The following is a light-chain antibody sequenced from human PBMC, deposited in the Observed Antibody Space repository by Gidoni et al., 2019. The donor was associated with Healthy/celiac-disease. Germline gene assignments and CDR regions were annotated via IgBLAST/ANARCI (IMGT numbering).Light chain of an antibody. Sequence: QSVLTQPPPASGTPGQRVTISCSGSSSNIGSNTVNWYQQLPGTAPKLLIYSTNQRPSGVPDRFSGSKSGTSASLAISGLQSEDEADYYCAAWDDSLNGWVFGGGTKLTVL. J-gene: IGLJ3*02. CDR1: SSNIGSNT. CDR2: STN. V-gene: IGLV1-44*01. CDR3: AAWDDSLNGWV.